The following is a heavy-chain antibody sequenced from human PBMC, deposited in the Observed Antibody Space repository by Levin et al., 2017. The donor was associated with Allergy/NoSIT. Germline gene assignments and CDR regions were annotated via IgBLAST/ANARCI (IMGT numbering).Heavy chain of an antibody. D-gene: IGHD3-22*01. CDR1: GFTFSSYA. J-gene: IGHJ4*02. CDR2: ISYDGSNK. V-gene: IGHV3-30*04. Sequence: PGGSLRLSCAASGFTFSSYAMHWVRQAPGKGLEWVAVISYDGSNKYYADSVKGRFTISRDNSKNTLYLQMNSLRAEDTAVYYCARPYYYDSSGYYSRISLDYWGQGTLVTVSS. CDR3: ARPYYYDSSGYYSRISLDY.